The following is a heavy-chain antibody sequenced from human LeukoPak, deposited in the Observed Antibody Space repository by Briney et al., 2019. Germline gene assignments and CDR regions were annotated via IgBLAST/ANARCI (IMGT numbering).Heavy chain of an antibody. Sequence: GASVTVSCKASGYTFTSYDINWVRQATGQGLEWMGWMNPNSGNTGYAQKFQGRVTMTRNTSISTAYMEVSSLRSEDTAVYYCAKPRSSWYDNGMDVWGQGTTVTVSS. CDR3: AKPRSSWYDNGMDV. J-gene: IGHJ6*02. D-gene: IGHD6-13*01. CDR1: GYTFTSYD. CDR2: MNPNSGNT. V-gene: IGHV1-8*01.